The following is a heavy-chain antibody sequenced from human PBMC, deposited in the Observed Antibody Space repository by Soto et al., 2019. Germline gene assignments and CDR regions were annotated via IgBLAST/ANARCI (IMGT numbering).Heavy chain of an antibody. J-gene: IGHJ3*02. Sequence: ASVKVSCKASGYTFTSYDINWVRQATGQGLEWMGWMNPNSGNAGYAQKFQGRVTMTRNTSISTAYMELSSLRSEDTAVYYCATMPTYYDILTGYYFRGISAFDIWGQGTMVTVSS. V-gene: IGHV1-8*01. D-gene: IGHD3-9*01. CDR1: GYTFTSYD. CDR3: ATMPTYYDILTGYYFRGISAFDI. CDR2: MNPNSGNA.